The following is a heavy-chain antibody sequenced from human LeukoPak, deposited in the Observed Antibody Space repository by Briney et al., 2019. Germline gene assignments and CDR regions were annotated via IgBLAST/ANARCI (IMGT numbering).Heavy chain of an antibody. CDR1: GGAFSRYT. CDR3: ARYGTTNLYYYYYGMDV. D-gene: IGHD1-7*01. CDR2: IIPILGIA. Sequence: SVKVSCKASGGAFSRYTISWVRQAPEQGLEWMGRIIPILGIANYAQKFQGRVTITANKSTSTAYMELSSLRSEDTAVYYCARYGTTNLYYYYYGMDVWGQGTTVTVSS. J-gene: IGHJ6*02. V-gene: IGHV1-69*02.